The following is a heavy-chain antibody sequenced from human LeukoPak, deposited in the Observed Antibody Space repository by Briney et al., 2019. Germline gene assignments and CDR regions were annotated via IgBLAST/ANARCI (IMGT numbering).Heavy chain of an antibody. D-gene: IGHD3-22*01. J-gene: IGHJ2*01. Sequence: SETLSLTCTVSGGSISSDGYYWNWIRQHPGKGLEWIGYIFYTGSTDYNASLRSRLNISVDTSKNQFSLKVNSVTAADTATYYCAREHYETSGRKWYFDLWGRGTLVTVSS. CDR1: GGSISSDGYY. CDR2: IFYTGST. V-gene: IGHV4-31*03. CDR3: AREHYETSGRKWYFDL.